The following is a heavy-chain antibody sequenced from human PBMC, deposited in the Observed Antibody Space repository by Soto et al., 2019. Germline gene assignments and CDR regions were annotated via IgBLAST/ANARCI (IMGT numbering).Heavy chain of an antibody. D-gene: IGHD3-3*01. Sequence: ASVKVSCKVSGYTLTELSMHWVRQAPGKGLEWMGGFDPEDGETIYAQKFQGRVTMTEDTSTDTAYMELSSLRAEDTAVYYCAVYDFWSGSPDYWGQGTLVTVSS. CDR1: GYTLTELS. J-gene: IGHJ4*02. CDR2: FDPEDGET. V-gene: IGHV1-24*01. CDR3: AVYDFWSGSPDY.